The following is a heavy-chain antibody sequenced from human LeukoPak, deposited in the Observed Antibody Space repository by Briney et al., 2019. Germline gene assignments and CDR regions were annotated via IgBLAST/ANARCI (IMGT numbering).Heavy chain of an antibody. Sequence: GGSLRLSCAASGFTFSTYYMNWVRQAPGKGVEWVSFITGSSSYIYYTGSVKGRFTISRDNAKNSLFLQINSLRYEDTAVYYCASGFSSSPYFDYWGQGTLVTVSS. V-gene: IGHV3-21*01. CDR1: GFTFSTYY. J-gene: IGHJ4*02. CDR3: ASGFSSSPYFDY. D-gene: IGHD6-6*01. CDR2: ITGSSSYI.